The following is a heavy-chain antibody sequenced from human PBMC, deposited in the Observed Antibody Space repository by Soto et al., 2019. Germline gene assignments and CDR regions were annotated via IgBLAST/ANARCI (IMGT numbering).Heavy chain of an antibody. CDR3: ARDPYFDPKNYYYGMDV. J-gene: IGHJ6*02. Sequence: ASVKVSCKASGYTFTSYAMHWVRQAPGQRLEWMGWINAGNGNTKYSQKFQGRVTITRDTSASTAYMELSSLRSEDTAVYYCARDPYFDPKNYYYGMDVWGQGTTVTVSS. V-gene: IGHV1-3*01. D-gene: IGHD3-9*01. CDR2: INAGNGNT. CDR1: GYTFTSYA.